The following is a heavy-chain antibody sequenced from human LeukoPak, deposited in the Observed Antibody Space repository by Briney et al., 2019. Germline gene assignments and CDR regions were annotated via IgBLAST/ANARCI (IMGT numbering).Heavy chain of an antibody. V-gene: IGHV3-74*01. CDR3: ARINSGWYYFDY. D-gene: IGHD6-19*01. Sequence: PGGSLRLSCAASGFTFSSYWMHWVRQAPGKGLVWVSRINSEGTSTSYADSVKGRFTISRDNAKNSLYLQMNSLRAEDTAVYYCARINSGWYYFDYWGQGTLVTVSS. CDR1: GFTFSSYW. J-gene: IGHJ4*02. CDR2: INSEGTST.